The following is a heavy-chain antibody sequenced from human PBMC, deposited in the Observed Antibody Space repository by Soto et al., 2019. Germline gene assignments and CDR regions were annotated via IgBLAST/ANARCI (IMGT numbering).Heavy chain of an antibody. D-gene: IGHD6-6*01. J-gene: IGHJ5*02. V-gene: IGHV4-31*03. CDR2: IYYTDSA. Sequence: SETLSLTCSVSGGSITISGYYWGWIRQLPGKGLEWIGYIYYTDSAYYNPSLKSRVFISVDTSKNRFSLKMGSVTAADTAVYFCARSYLGSSSSGRGLDLWGQGTLVTVS. CDR1: GGSITISGYY. CDR3: ARSYLGSSSSGRGLDL.